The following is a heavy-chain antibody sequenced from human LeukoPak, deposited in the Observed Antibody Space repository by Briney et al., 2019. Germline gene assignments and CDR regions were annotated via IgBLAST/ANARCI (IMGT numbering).Heavy chain of an antibody. V-gene: IGHV4-31*03. D-gene: IGHD2-21*02. CDR3: ARYTAPLQDFDY. CDR1: GGPISSGGYY. Sequence: PSQTLSLTCTVSGGPISSGGYYWSWIRQHPGKGLEWIGYIYYSGSTYYNPSLKSRVTISVDTSKNQFSLKLSSVTAADTAVYYCARYTAPLQDFDYWGQGTLVTVSS. CDR2: IYYSGST. J-gene: IGHJ4*02.